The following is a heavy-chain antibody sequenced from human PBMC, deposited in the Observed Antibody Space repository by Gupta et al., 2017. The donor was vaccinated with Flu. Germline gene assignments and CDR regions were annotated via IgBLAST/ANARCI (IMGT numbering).Heavy chain of an antibody. D-gene: IGHD2-15*01. CDR1: GFIFSAYG. J-gene: IGHJ4*02. CDR3: AKDQREYCSGGDCYPQILDF. V-gene: IGHV3-30*18. Sequence: QVQLVESGGGVVQPGKSLRLSCAASGFIFSAYGIHWVRQAPGKALEWVAVISYDGSYKYYGDSVKGRFTISRDNSKNTLYLQMNSLRPDDTAVYYCAKDQREYCSGGDCYPQILDFWGQGSLVTVSP. CDR2: ISYDGSYK.